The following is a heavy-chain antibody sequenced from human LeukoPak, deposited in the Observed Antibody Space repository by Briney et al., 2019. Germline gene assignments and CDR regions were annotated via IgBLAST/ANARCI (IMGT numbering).Heavy chain of an antibody. Sequence: PGRSLRLSCAASGFTFDDYAMHWVRQAPGKGLEWVSGISWNSGSIGYADSVKGRFTISRDNAKNSLYLQMNSLRAEDTALYYCAKSYCSSTSCYYFDYWGQGTLVTVSS. CDR3: AKSYCSSTSCYYFDY. CDR1: GFTFDDYA. J-gene: IGHJ4*02. CDR2: ISWNSGSI. D-gene: IGHD2-2*01. V-gene: IGHV3-9*01.